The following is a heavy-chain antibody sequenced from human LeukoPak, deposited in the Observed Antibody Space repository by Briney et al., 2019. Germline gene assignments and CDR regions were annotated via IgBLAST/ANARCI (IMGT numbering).Heavy chain of an antibody. CDR1: GGSFSGYY. CDR2: INHSGST. J-gene: IGHJ6*02. CDR3: ARANPEGPYYYYGMDV. Sequence: PSETLSLTCAVYGGSFSGYYWSWIRQPPGKGLEWIGEINHSGSTNYNPSLKSRVTISVDTSKNQFSLKLSSVTAADTAVYYCARANPEGPYYYYGMDVWGQGTTVTVSS. V-gene: IGHV4-34*01. D-gene: IGHD1-14*01.